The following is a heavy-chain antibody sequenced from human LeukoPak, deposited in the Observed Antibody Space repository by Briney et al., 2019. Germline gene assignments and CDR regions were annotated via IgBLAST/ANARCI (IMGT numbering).Heavy chain of an antibody. J-gene: IGHJ3*02. D-gene: IGHD2-21*02. CDR1: GFTFSSYE. CDR2: IKQDGSEK. CDR3: ARDQRPYAVTDDAFDI. V-gene: IGHV3-7*01. Sequence: GGSLRLSCAASGFTFSSYEMNWVRQAPGKGLEWVANIKQDGSEKYYVDSVKGRFTISRDNAKNSLYLQMNSLRAEDTAVYYCARDQRPYAVTDDAFDIWGQGTMVTVSS.